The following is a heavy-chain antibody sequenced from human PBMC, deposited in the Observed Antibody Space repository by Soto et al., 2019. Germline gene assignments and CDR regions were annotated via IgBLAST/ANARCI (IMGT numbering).Heavy chain of an antibody. D-gene: IGHD6-6*01. J-gene: IGHJ1*01. CDR3: ARDGPGARDAEYFQH. Sequence: GGSLRLSCAASGFTFSSYGMHWVRQAPGKGLEWVAVIWYDGSNKYYADSVKGRFTISRDNSKNTLYLQMNSLRAEDTAVYYCARDGPGARDAEYFQHWGQGTLVTVSS. V-gene: IGHV3-33*01. CDR2: IWYDGSNK. CDR1: GFTFSSYG.